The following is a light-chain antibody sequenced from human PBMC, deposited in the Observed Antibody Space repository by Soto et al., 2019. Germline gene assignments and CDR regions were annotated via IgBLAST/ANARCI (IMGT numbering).Light chain of an antibody. V-gene: IGKV1-39*01. CDR3: QQSYRSPYT. CDR2: VAS. Sequence: DIQMTQSPSSLSASVGDRVTITCRASQSISSYLNWYQQKPGKAPKFLIYVASTLQSGVPSRFSGSGSGTDFTFTITSRQPEDVATYYCQQSYRSPYTFGQGTKLEIK. J-gene: IGKJ2*01. CDR1: QSISSY.